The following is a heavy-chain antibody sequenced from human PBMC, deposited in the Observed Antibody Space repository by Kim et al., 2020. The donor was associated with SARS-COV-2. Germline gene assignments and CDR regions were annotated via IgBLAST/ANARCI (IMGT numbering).Heavy chain of an antibody. J-gene: IGHJ4*02. CDR3: ASALGH. Sequence: YTSGLTHYHPSLQRRVTMSVDLSKNQFSLKLSSVNAADTAVYYCASALGHWGQGTLVTVSP. V-gene: IGHV4-4*07. CDR2: YTSGLT. D-gene: IGHD3-16*02.